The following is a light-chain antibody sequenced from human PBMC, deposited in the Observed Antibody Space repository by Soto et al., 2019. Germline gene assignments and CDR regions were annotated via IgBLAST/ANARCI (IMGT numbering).Light chain of an antibody. CDR1: QSVSSN. CDR2: GAS. CDR3: QQYNNWPRT. V-gene: IGKV3-15*01. J-gene: IGKJ1*01. Sequence: EIVMTQSPAPLSVSPGERSTLSGRASQSVSSNLAWYQQKPGQAPRLLIYGASTRATGIPARFSGSGSGTEFTLTISSLPSEDFAVYYCQQYNNWPRTFGQGTKVDI.